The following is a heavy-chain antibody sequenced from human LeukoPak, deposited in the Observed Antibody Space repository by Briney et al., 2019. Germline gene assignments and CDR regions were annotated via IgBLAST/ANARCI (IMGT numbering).Heavy chain of an antibody. CDR2: IYHSGST. Sequence: SETLSLTCAVSGYSISSGYYWGWIRQPPGKGLEWIGSIYHSGSTYYNPSLKSRVTISVDTSKNQFSLKLSSVTAADTAVYYCARENSSGYYSDAFDIWGQGTMVTVSS. D-gene: IGHD3-22*01. CDR1: GYSISSGYY. V-gene: IGHV4-38-2*02. CDR3: ARENSSGYYSDAFDI. J-gene: IGHJ3*02.